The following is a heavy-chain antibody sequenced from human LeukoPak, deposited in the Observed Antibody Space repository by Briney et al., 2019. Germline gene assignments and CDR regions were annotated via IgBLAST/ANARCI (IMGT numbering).Heavy chain of an antibody. V-gene: IGHV3-7*01. Sequence: GGSLRLSCAASGFTFSSYWMSWVRQAPGKGLEWVANIKQDGSEKYYVDSVKGRFTISRDNAKNSLYLKMNSLRAEDTAVYYCARMGIAAAGYFDYWGQGTLVTVSP. J-gene: IGHJ4*02. CDR1: GFTFSSYW. D-gene: IGHD6-13*01. CDR3: ARMGIAAAGYFDY. CDR2: IKQDGSEK.